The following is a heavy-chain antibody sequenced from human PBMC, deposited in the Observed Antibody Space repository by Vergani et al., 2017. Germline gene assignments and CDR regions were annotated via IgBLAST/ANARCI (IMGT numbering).Heavy chain of an antibody. CDR2: IYSGGST. J-gene: IGHJ6*02. CDR1: GFTFSSYS. Sequence: EVQLVESGGGLVQPGGSLRLSSAASGFTFSSYSMNWVRQAPGKGLEWVSVIYSGGSTYYADSVKGRFTISRDNSKNTLYLQMNSLRAEDTAVYYCARDNRRAAAGPDYYYYYGMDVWGQGTTVTVSS. CDR3: ARDNRRAAAGPDYYYYYGMDV. D-gene: IGHD6-13*01. V-gene: IGHV3-66*01.